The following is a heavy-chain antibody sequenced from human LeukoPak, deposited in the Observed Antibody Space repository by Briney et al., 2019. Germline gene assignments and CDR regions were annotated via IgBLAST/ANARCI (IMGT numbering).Heavy chain of an antibody. CDR2: ISHSGST. CDR1: GASLSGYY. Sequence: SETLSLTCEVSGASLSGYYWSWIRQAPGKGLEWIGEISHSGSTNYNPSLKSRVTISAHTSKNQFSLKLSSVIGADTAVYFCARNGWGAGSYWFYWGQGTLVTVSA. CDR3: ARNGWGAGSYWFY. J-gene: IGHJ4*02. V-gene: IGHV4-34*01. D-gene: IGHD3-10*01.